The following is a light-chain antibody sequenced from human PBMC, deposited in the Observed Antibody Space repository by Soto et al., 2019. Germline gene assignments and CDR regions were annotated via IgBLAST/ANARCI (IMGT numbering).Light chain of an antibody. CDR3: LQADTYPLT. J-gene: IGKJ4*01. V-gene: IGKV1-6*01. CDR2: AAS. CDR1: QGIRND. Sequence: AIQMTQSPSSLSASVGDRVTITCRASQGIRNDLGWYQQKRGKAPKLRIYAASTLHSVVQSRFSGSGSGTEFTLPISSLQPEDFATYYCLQADTYPLTFGGGTKVEIK.